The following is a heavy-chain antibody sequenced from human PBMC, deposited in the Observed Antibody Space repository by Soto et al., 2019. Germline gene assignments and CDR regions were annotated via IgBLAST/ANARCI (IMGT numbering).Heavy chain of an antibody. V-gene: IGHV4-4*02. D-gene: IGHD2-15*01. Sequence: SEILSRTGAFSSFSISSSYWWCLFRQPPGKGLEWIGEINHSGSTNYNPSLKSRVTISVDTSKNQFSLKLSSVTAADTAVYYCARGNRIYYYYMDVWGKGTTVTVSS. CDR2: INHSGST. CDR3: ARGNRIYYYYMDV. CDR1: SFSISSSYW. J-gene: IGHJ6*03.